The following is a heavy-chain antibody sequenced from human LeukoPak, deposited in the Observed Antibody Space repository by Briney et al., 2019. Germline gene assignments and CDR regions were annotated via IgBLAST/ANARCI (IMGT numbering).Heavy chain of an antibody. D-gene: IGHD2-2*02. CDR1: GFTFSSYG. V-gene: IGHV3-30*18. J-gene: IGHJ3*02. Sequence: GGSLRLSCAASGFTFSSYGMHWVRQAPGKGLEWVAVISYDGSNKYYADSVKGRFAISRDNSKNTLYLQMNSLRAEDTAVYYCAKDRCRGSTSCYKPLGAFDIWGQGTMVTVSS. CDR3: AKDRCRGSTSCYKPLGAFDI. CDR2: ISYDGSNK.